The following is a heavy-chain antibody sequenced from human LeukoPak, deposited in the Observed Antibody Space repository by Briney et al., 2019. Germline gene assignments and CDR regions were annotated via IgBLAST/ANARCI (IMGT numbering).Heavy chain of an antibody. J-gene: IGHJ3*01. D-gene: IGHD1-26*01. Sequence: SETLSLSCTVSGASISTYYWSWIRQPPGQGLEWIGYIDYSGTTNYNPSLKSRVTMSIDTSKNQFSLKLSSVTAADTAVYYCARVGAGCFDFWGQGRMVTVSS. CDR3: ARVGAGCFDF. CDR1: GASISTYY. V-gene: IGHV4-59*01. CDR2: IDYSGTT.